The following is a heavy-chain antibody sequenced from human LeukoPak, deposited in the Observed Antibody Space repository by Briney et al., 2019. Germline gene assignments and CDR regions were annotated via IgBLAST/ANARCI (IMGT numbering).Heavy chain of an antibody. CDR1: GFTFSNYW. J-gene: IGHJ4*02. D-gene: IGHD6-19*01. Sequence: PGGSLRLSCAASGFTFSNYWKHWVRQAPATGLVWVSRINGDGSSTTYADSVKGRFIISRDNAKNTLYLQMNSLRAEDTAVYYCARDIAVAGNYFDYWGQGTLVNVSP. CDR3: ARDIAVAGNYFDY. CDR2: INGDGSST. V-gene: IGHV3-74*01.